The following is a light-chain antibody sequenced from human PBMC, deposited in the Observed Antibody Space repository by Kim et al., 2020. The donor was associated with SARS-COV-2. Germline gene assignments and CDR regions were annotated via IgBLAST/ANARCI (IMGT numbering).Light chain of an antibody. CDR1: QSISSW. V-gene: IGKV1-5*03. Sequence: DIQMTQSPSTLSASVGDRVTIACRTSQSISSWLAWYQQIPGKAPKLLIYKASNLESGVPSRFSGSGYGTEFTLTISSLQPDDFATYHCQQYNTFPWTFGQGTQVDIQ. J-gene: IGKJ1*01. CDR2: KAS. CDR3: QQYNTFPWT.